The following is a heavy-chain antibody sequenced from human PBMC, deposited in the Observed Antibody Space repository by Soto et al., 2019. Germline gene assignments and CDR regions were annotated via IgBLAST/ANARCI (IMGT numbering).Heavy chain of an antibody. J-gene: IGHJ4*02. D-gene: IGHD3-16*02. V-gene: IGHV3-7*04. CDR2: IKQDGSEK. Sequence: EVQLVESGGGLVQPGGSLRLSCAASGFTFSSYWMSWVRQAPGKGLEWVANIKQDGSEKYYVDSVKGRFTISRDNAKNSLYLHMNSLRAEDTAVYYCARVHADYVWGSYRYNLGFDYWGQGTLVTVSS. CDR1: GFTFSSYW. CDR3: ARVHADYVWGSYRYNLGFDY.